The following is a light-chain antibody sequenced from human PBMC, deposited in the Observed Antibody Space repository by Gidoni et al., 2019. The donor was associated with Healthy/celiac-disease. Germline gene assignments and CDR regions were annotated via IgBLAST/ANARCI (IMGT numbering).Light chain of an antibody. CDR1: QSISSY. CDR3: QQSYSTRWT. Sequence: DIQMTQSPSSLSASVGDRVNITCRASQSISSYLNWYQQKPRFSGSGSGTDFTLTISSLQPEDCATYYCQQSYSTRWTFGQGTKVEIK. V-gene: IGKV1-39*01. J-gene: IGKJ1*01.